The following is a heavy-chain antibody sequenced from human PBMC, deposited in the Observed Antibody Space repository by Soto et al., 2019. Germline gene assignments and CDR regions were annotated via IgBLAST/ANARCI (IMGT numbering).Heavy chain of an antibody. CDR2: ISAYNGNT. J-gene: IGHJ3*02. V-gene: IGHV1-18*01. Sequence: ASVKVSCQASGYTFTSYGISWVRQAPGQGLEWMGWISAYNGNTNYAQKLQGRVTMTTDTSTSTAYMELRSLRSDDTAVYYCARVTYYDFWSGLLDAFDTWGQGTMATVSS. CDR1: GYTFTSYG. CDR3: ARVTYYDFWSGLLDAFDT. D-gene: IGHD3-3*01.